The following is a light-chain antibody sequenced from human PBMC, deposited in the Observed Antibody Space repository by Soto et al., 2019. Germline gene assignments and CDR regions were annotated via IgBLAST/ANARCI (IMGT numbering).Light chain of an antibody. CDR1: QSVTDW. CDR2: DAS. V-gene: IGKV1-5*01. CDR3: QQYYRSCT. Sequence: DIQLTQSPSTLSASVGDRVTITCRASQSVTDWLAWYQQKPGKAPKLLIYDASSLQSGVPSRFSGSGSGTEFSLTITSLQPHDFATYYCQQYYRSCTFGQGTKVEIK. J-gene: IGKJ2*02.